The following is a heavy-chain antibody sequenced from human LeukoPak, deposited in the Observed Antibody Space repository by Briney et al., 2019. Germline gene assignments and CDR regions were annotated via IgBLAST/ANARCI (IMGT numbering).Heavy chain of an antibody. V-gene: IGHV4-39*01. CDR3: ASGYDSSAYQPFIDY. CDR1: GGSISSSSYY. D-gene: IGHD3-22*01. CDR2: IYYSGST. J-gene: IGHJ4*02. Sequence: SETLSLTCTVYGGSISSSSYYWGWIRQPPGKGLEWIVSIYYSGSTYYNPSLKSRVTISVETSKNQFSLKLRSVTAADTAVYYCASGYDSSAYQPFIDYWGQGTLVTVSS.